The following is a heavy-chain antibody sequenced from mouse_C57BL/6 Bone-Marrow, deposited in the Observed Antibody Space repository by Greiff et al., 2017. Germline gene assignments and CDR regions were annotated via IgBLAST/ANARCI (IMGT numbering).Heavy chain of an antibody. CDR2: IWSGGST. Sequence: VMLVESGPGLVQPSQSLSITCTVSGFSLTSYGVHWVRQSPGKGLEWLGVIWSGGSTDYNAAFISRLSISKDNSKSQVFFKRNSLQADDTAIYYCARKIYYGNWDWYFDVWGTGTTVTVSS. CDR1: GFSLTSYG. J-gene: IGHJ1*03. V-gene: IGHV2-2*01. CDR3: ARKIYYGNWDWYFDV. D-gene: IGHD2-1*01.